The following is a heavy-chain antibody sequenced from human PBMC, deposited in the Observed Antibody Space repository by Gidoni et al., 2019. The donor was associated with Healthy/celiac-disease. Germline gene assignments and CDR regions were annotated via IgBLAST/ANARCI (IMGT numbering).Heavy chain of an antibody. CDR2: INHSGST. V-gene: IGHV4-34*01. CDR1: GGSFSGYY. J-gene: IGHJ3*02. Sequence: QVQLQQWGAGLLKPSETLSLTCAVYGGSFSGYYWSWIRQPPGKGLEWIGEINHSGSTNYNPSLKSRVTISVDTAKNHFSLKLSSVTAADTVVYYCARGRTGTGAFDIWGQGTMVTVSS. D-gene: IGHD1-1*01. CDR3: ARGRTGTGAFDI.